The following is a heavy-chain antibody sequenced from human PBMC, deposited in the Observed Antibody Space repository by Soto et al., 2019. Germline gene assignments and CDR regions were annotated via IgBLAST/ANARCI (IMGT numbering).Heavy chain of an antibody. V-gene: IGHV3-30*18. CDR1: GFTFSSYG. D-gene: IGHD3-10*01. CDR2: ISYDGSNK. J-gene: IGHJ4*02. CDR3: AKDTGHRYYPYLDY. Sequence: GGSLRLSCAASGFTFSSYGMHWVRQAPGKGLEWVAVISYDGSNKYYADSVKGRFTISRDNSKNTLYLQMNSLRAEDTAVYYCAKDTGHRYYPYLDYWGQGTLVTVSS.